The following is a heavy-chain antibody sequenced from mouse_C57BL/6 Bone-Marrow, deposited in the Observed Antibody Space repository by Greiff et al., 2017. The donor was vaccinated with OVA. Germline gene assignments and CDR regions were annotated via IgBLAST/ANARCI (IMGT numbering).Heavy chain of an antibody. CDR1: GYTFTSYW. CDR3: ARRRGYYDILAY. D-gene: IGHD2-4*01. J-gene: IGHJ3*01. V-gene: IGHV1-52*01. Sequence: QVQLKQPGAELVRPGSSVKLSCKASGYTFTSYWMHWVKQRPIQGLEWIGNIDPSDSETHYNQKFKDKATLTVDKSSSTAYMQLSSLTSEDSAVYYCARRRGYYDILAYWGQGTLVTVSA. CDR2: IDPSDSET.